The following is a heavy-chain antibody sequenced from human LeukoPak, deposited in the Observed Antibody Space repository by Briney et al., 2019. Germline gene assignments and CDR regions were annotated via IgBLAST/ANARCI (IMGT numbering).Heavy chain of an antibody. Sequence: GGSLRLSCAASGFTFRDYRMTWVRQAPGKGLEWVSSIRGGSDFIYHADSVKGRFTVSRDNAKNSLYLQMNSLRAEDTAVYYCARDHAGIVLPAAVGAHWGQGTLVTVSS. CDR3: ARDHAGIVLPAAVGAH. CDR2: IRGGSDFI. V-gene: IGHV3-21*01. CDR1: GFTFRDYR. J-gene: IGHJ4*02. D-gene: IGHD2-2*01.